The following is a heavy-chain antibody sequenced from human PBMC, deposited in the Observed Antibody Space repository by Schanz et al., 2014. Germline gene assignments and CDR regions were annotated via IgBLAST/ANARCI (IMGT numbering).Heavy chain of an antibody. CDR1: GYIFSSYA. CDR2: INPTTGNP. J-gene: IGHJ6*02. Sequence: QLVQSGSEFRKPGASVKVSCKASGYIFSSYAIHWVRQAPGQGLEWMGWINPTTGNPGYAQGFTGRFVFSFDTYVSTAYLQISGLKAEANAVYYCARARYGLDVWGQGTTVTVSS. V-gene: IGHV7-4-1*02. CDR3: ARARYGLDV.